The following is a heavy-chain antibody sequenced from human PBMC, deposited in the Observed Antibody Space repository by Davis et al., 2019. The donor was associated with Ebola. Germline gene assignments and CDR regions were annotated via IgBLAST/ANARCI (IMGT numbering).Heavy chain of an antibody. V-gene: IGHV1-2*04. CDR2: INPNDGVT. Sequence: ASVKVSCKAYGYTFTGYYIHWVRQAPGQGLEWMGWINPNDGVTQYAQKFQGWVTMTRDTSSSTAYMEVRSDDTAVYYCARGYGYNDAFNIWGQGTMITVSS. CDR1: GYTFTGYY. D-gene: IGHD5-24*01. J-gene: IGHJ3*02. CDR3: ARGYGYNDAFNI.